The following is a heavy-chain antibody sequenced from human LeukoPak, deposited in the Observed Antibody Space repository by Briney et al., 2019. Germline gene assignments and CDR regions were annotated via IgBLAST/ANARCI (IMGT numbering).Heavy chain of an antibody. D-gene: IGHD1-26*01. CDR3: AKRGSSGSYRYLEY. J-gene: IGHJ4*02. CDR1: GFTFSGYG. Sequence: GGSLRLSCAASGFTFSGYGMHWVRQAPGKGLEWVAIISYDGSNQYYADSVKGRFTISRDNSKNTLYLQMNSLRAEDTAVHYCAKRGSSGSYRYLEYWGQGTLVTVSS. CDR2: ISYDGSNQ. V-gene: IGHV3-30*18.